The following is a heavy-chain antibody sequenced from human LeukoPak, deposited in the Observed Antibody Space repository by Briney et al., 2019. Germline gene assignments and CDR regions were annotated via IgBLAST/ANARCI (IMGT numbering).Heavy chain of an antibody. D-gene: IGHD3-22*01. CDR1: GFTVSSSY. CDR2: IHSGGST. J-gene: IGHJ3*02. Sequence: GGSLRLSCAASGFTVSSSYMSWVRQAPGKGLEWVAIIHSGGSTYSADSVKGRFTISRDNSKNTVSLQTNSLRAEDTAVYYCARDSSAYYGFDMWGQGTMVTVSS. CDR3: ARDSSAYYGFDM. V-gene: IGHV3-53*01.